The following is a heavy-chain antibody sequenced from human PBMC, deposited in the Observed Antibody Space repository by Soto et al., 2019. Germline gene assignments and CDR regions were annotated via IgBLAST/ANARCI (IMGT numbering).Heavy chain of an antibody. CDR1: GGSFSGYY. J-gene: IGHJ5*02. CDR3: ARVPSP. CDR2: IYYSGST. Sequence: SETLSLTCAVYGGSFSGYYWSWIRQHPGKGLEWIGYIYYSGSTYYNPSLKSRVTISVDTSKNQFSLKLSSVTAADTAVYYCARVPSPWGQGTLVTVS. V-gene: IGHV4-31*11.